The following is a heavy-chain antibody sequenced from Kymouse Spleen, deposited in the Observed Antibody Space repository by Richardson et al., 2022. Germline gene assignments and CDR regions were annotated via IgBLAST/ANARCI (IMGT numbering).Heavy chain of an antibody. Sequence: EVQLVESGGGLVQPGGSLRLSCAASGFTFSSYDMHWVRQATGKGLEWVSAIGTAGDTYYPGSVKGRFTISRENAKNSLYLQMNSLRAGDTAVYYCARDDPKVLLWFGELSGAREPWSPSPQ. CDR2: IGTAGDT. J-gene: IGHJ4*02,IGHJ5*02. CDR3: ARDDPKVLLWFGELS. V-gene: IGHV3-13*01. D-gene: IGHD3-10*01. CDR1: GFTFSSYD.